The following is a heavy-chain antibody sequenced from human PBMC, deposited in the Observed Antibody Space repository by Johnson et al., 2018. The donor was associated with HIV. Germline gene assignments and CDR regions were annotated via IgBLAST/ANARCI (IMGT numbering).Heavy chain of an antibody. V-gene: IGHV3-30-3*01. D-gene: IGHD1-26*01. CDR3: AKGRWEATTYDDAFDI. CDR1: GFTFSSYA. CDR2: ISYDGNNK. J-gene: IGHJ3*02. Sequence: VQLVESGGGLVQPGGSLRLSCASSGFTFSSYAMHWVRQAPGKGLKWVAVISYDGNNKYYADSVKGRFTISRDNSKNTLYLQMNSLRAEDTAVYYCAKGRWEATTYDDAFDIWGQGTMVTVSS.